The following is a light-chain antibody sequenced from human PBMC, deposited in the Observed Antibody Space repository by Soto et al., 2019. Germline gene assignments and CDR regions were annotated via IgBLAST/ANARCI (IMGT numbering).Light chain of an antibody. CDR2: AAS. CDR3: QQSYSTPIT. V-gene: IGKV1-39*01. CDR1: QSIRSY. J-gene: IGKJ5*01. Sequence: DIQMTQSPSSLSASVGDRVTITCRASQSIRSYLNWYQQKPGKAPKVLIYAASNLQSGVPSRFSGSGSGTDFTLTISSLQPEDFATYYCQQSYSTPITFGQGTRLEIK.